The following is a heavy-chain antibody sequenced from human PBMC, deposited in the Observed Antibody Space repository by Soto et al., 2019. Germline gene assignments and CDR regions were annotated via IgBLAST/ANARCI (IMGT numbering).Heavy chain of an antibody. J-gene: IGHJ5*02. Sequence: SETLSLTCTVSGGSVSSGSYYWSWIRQPPGKGLEWIGYIYYSGSTNYNPSLKSRVTISVDTSKNQFSLKLSSVTAADTAVCYCAFLYYYDSSGYYHWGQGTLVTVSS. CDR3: AFLYYYDSSGYYH. V-gene: IGHV4-61*01. CDR2: IYYSGST. CDR1: GGSVSSGSYY. D-gene: IGHD3-22*01.